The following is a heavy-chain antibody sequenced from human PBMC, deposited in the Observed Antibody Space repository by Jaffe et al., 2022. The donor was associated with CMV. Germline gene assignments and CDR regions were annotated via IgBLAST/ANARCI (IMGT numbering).Heavy chain of an antibody. CDR3: AGGYSYGYGPCSFDY. Sequence: QVQLQQWGAGLLKPSETLSLTCAVYGGSFSGYYWSWIRQPPGKGLEWIGEINHSGSTNYNPSLKSRVTISVDTSKNQFSLKLSSVTAADTAVYYCAGGYSYGYGPCSFDYWGQGTLVTVSS. D-gene: IGHD5-18*01. V-gene: IGHV4-34*01. CDR2: INHSGST. CDR1: GGSFSGYY. J-gene: IGHJ4*02.